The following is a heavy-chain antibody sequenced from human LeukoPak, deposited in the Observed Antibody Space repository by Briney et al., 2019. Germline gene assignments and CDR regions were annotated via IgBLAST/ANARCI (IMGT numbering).Heavy chain of an antibody. Sequence: PSETLSFTCTVSGGSISSYYWSWIRQPPGKGLEWIGYIYYSGSTNYNPSLKSRVTISVDTSKNQFSLKLSSVTAADTAVYYCARTYSSSVPFDYWGQGTLVTVSS. CDR1: GGSISSYY. D-gene: IGHD6-6*01. J-gene: IGHJ4*02. CDR2: IYYSGST. V-gene: IGHV4-59*01. CDR3: ARTYSSSVPFDY.